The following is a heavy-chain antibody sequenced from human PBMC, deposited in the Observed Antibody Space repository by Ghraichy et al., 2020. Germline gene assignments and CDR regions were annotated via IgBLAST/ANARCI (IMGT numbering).Heavy chain of an antibody. CDR2: IDYVGST. J-gene: IGHJ4*02. CDR1: GGSISTYS. D-gene: IGHD6-19*01. V-gene: IGHV4-59*01. Sequence: SETLSLTCSVSGGSISTYSWSWIRQPPGKGLEWIGYIDYVGSTNYNPSLKSRASISTDTSKNQFSLKVSSVIAADTAVYYCARGGWYSSGWAYFDNWGQGTLVTVSS. CDR3: ARGGWYSSGWAYFDN.